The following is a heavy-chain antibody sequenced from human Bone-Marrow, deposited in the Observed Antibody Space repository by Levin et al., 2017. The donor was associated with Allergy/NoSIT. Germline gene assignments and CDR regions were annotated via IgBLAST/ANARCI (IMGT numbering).Heavy chain of an antibody. D-gene: IGHD1/OR15-1a*01. V-gene: IGHV4-31*03. J-gene: IGHJ4*02. CDR1: GGSISSGGNY. CDR2: IYHSGNT. Sequence: SQTLSLTCSVSGGSISSGGNYWSWIRQQPGKGLEWIGYIYHSGNTYYNPSLKSRVMISVDTSKNQFSLKVSSVTAADTAVYYCTREDGSTIDYWGQGILVTVSS. CDR3: TREDGSTIDY.